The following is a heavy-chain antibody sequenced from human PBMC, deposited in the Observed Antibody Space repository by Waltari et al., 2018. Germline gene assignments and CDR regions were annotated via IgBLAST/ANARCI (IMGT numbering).Heavy chain of an antibody. CDR2: ISGSGGST. J-gene: IGHJ3*02. D-gene: IGHD3-3*01. Sequence: EVQLLESGGGLVQPGGSLRLSCAASGFTFSSYAMSWVRQAPGKGLEWVSAISGSGGSTYYADSVKGRFTISIDNSKNTLYLQMNSLRAEDTAVYYCARDRFLEWLLEFGNAFDIWGQGTMVTVSS. V-gene: IGHV3-23*01. CDR1: GFTFSSYA. CDR3: ARDRFLEWLLEFGNAFDI.